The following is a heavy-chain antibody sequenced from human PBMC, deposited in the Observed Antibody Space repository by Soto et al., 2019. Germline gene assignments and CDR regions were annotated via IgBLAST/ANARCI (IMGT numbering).Heavy chain of an antibody. V-gene: IGHV4-31*03. CDR1: GVSISSSSYY. Sequence: QVQLQESGPGLVKPSQTLSLTCNVSGVSISSSSYYWSWIRQNPGKGLEWIGYISYSGNTHYNPSLKSRVTISRDTSENQFSLRLSSVTAADTAVYFCARDGNAYYRVDYRGQGSLVTVSS. CDR3: ARDGNAYYRVDY. CDR2: ISYSGNT. J-gene: IGHJ4*02. D-gene: IGHD3-16*01.